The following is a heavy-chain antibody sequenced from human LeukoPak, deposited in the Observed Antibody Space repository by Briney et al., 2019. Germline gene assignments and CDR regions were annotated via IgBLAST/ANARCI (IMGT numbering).Heavy chain of an antibody. CDR3: ARVMVRGVSYYFDY. J-gene: IGHJ4*02. V-gene: IGHV4-30-2*01. D-gene: IGHD3-10*01. CDR2: IYHSGST. Sequence: SQTLSLTCTVSGGSISSGSYYWSWIRQPAGKGLEWIGYIYHSGSTYYNPSLKSRVTISVDRSKNQFSLKLSSVTAADTAVYYCARVMVRGVSYYFDYWGQGTLVTVSS. CDR1: GGSISSGSYY.